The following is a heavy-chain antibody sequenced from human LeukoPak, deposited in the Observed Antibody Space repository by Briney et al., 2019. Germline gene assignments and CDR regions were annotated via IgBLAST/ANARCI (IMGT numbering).Heavy chain of an antibody. J-gene: IGHJ3*02. CDR2: ISGSGGST. V-gene: IGHV3-23*01. Sequence: GGSLRLSCAASGFIFSYYAMNWVRQAPGKGLEWVSGISGSGGSTYYADSVKGLFTISRDNSKNTLYLQMSSLRAEDTAVYYCAKDTHYYDSSGYKADAFDIWGQGTMVTVSS. CDR3: AKDTHYYDSSGYKADAFDI. D-gene: IGHD3-22*01. CDR1: GFIFSYYA.